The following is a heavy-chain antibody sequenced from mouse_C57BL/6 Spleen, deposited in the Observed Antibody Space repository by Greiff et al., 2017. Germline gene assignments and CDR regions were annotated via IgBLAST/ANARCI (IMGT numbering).Heavy chain of an antibody. Sequence: QVTLKVSGPGILQPSQTLSLTCSFSGFSLSTFGMGVGWIRQPSGKGLEWLAPIWWDDDKYYNPALKSRLTISKDTSKNLVFLKIANVDTADTATYYCARIGYDYSVAYWGQGTLVTVSA. CDR1: GFSLSTFGMG. V-gene: IGHV8-8*01. CDR3: ARIGYDYSVAY. D-gene: IGHD2-4*01. J-gene: IGHJ3*01. CDR2: IWWDDDK.